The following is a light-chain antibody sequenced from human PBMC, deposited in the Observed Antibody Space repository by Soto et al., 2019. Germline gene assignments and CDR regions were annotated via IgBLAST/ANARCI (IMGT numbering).Light chain of an antibody. J-gene: IGLJ1*01. CDR1: SRDVGSYNL. CDR3: CSYAGSSTSLV. CDR2: EVS. Sequence: QSVLTQPASVSGSPGQSITISCTGTSRDVGSYNLVSWYQQHPGKAPKLMIYEVSKRPSGVSNRFSGSKSGNTASLTISGLQAEDEADYYCCSYAGSSTSLVFGTGTKVTVL. V-gene: IGLV2-23*02.